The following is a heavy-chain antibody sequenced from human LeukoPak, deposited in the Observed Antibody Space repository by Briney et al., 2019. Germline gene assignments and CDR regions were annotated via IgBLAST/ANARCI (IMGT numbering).Heavy chain of an antibody. D-gene: IGHD7-27*01. CDR1: GGTFSSYA. Sequence: ASVKVSCKASGGTFSSYAINWVRQATGQGLEWMGWMSPNSGNTGYAQEFQGRVTMTRSTSISTAYMELSSLGSEDTAVYYCVRTPPNWGADYWGQGTLVTVSS. CDR2: MSPNSGNT. V-gene: IGHV1-8*02. CDR3: VRTPPNWGADY. J-gene: IGHJ4*02.